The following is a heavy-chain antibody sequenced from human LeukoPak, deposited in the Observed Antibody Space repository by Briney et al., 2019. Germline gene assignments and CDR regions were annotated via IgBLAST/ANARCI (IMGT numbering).Heavy chain of an antibody. Sequence: PGGSLRLSCAASGFTFSSYGMHWVRQAPGKGLEWVAVIWCDGSNKYYADSVKGRFTISRDNSKNTLYLQMNSLRAEDTAVYYCARDGYDILTGYYRPYYYGMDVWGQGTTVTVSS. CDR3: ARDGYDILTGYYRPYYYGMDV. J-gene: IGHJ6*02. CDR2: IWCDGSNK. CDR1: GFTFSSYG. D-gene: IGHD3-9*01. V-gene: IGHV3-33*01.